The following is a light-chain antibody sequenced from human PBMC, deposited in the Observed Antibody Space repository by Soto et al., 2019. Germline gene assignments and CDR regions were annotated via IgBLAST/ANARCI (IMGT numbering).Light chain of an antibody. CDR2: GAS. CDR3: HQYGSSPWT. V-gene: IGKV3-20*01. J-gene: IGKJ1*01. Sequence: EIVLTQSPGTLSLSPGERATLSCRDRQNGFSFYLAWFQQKPGQAPRLLIYGASTRATGIPDRFSGSGSGTDFTLTISRLEPEVFAVYYCHQYGSSPWTLGQGTKVEIK. CDR1: QNGFSFY.